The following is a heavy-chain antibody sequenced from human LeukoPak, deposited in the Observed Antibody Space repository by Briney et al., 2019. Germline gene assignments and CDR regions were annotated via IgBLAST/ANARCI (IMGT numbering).Heavy chain of an antibody. CDR1: GGSISSYY. D-gene: IGHD6-19*01. J-gene: IGHJ6*03. CDR3: ARDRFGSGWYANYYYYYMDV. V-gene: IGHV4-59*01. Sequence: PSETLSLTCTVSGGSISSYYWSWIRQPPGKGLEWIGYIYYSGSTNYNPSLKSRVTISVDTSKNQFSLKLSSVTAADTAVYYCARDRFGSGWYANYYYYYMDVWGKGTTVTISS. CDR2: IYYSGST.